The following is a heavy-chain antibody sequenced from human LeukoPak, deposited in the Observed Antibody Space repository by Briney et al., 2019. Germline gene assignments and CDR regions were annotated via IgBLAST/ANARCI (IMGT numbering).Heavy chain of an antibody. CDR3: AKSYGELWLTNWFDP. V-gene: IGHV3-30*18. CDR2: ISYDGSNK. J-gene: IGHJ5*02. CDR1: GFTFSSYG. D-gene: IGHD5-18*01. Sequence: GGSLRLSCAASGFTFSSYGMHWARQAPGKGLEWVAVISYDGSNKYYADSVKGRFTISRDNSKNTLYLQMNSLRAEDTAVYYCAKSYGELWLTNWFDPWGQGTLVTVSS.